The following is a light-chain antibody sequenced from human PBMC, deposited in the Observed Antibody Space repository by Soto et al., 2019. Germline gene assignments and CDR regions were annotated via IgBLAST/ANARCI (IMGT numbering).Light chain of an antibody. V-gene: IGKV3-20*01. Sequence: EIVLTQSPGTLSLSPGETATLSFRASQSVSSSYIAWHQQSPGQAPRLLIYGAYNRATGTPDRFSGNGSGRDFSLTISRLEPEDFAVYYCQQFGSSPWTFGQGTKVDIK. J-gene: IGKJ1*01. CDR1: QSVSSSY. CDR3: QQFGSSPWT. CDR2: GAY.